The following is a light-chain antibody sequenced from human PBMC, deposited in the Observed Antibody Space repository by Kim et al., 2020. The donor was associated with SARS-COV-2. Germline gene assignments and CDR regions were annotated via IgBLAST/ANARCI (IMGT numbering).Light chain of an antibody. J-gene: IGKJ4*01. CDR2: DAA. Sequence: GEGAALACRASHSGDINLAWYQPTPGQAPRLLIDDAAIRATGIPTRFSGSGSGTDFTLTISSLEAEDFAMYDCQQHSSWPPALTFGGGTKVDIK. CDR1: HSGDIN. V-gene: IGKV3-11*01. CDR3: QQHSSWPPALT.